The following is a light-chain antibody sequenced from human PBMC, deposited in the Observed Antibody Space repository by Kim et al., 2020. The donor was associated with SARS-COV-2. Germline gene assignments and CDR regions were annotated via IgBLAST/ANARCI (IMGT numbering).Light chain of an antibody. Sequence: VALRQTVSITCQGDSLISYDASWYKKNPVKAPVLVIYRKNSRPSGIPDRFSGSSSGDTASLTITGAQAEDEAHYYCHSRDSNGNHPFGGGTQLTVL. CDR1: SLISYD. CDR2: RKN. V-gene: IGLV3-19*01. CDR3: HSRDSNGNHP. J-gene: IGLJ2*01.